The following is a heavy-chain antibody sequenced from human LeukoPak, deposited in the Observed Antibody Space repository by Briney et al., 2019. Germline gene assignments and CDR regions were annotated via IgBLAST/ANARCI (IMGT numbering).Heavy chain of an antibody. CDR2: ISGSGGST. J-gene: IGHJ6*03. CDR3: AKDPGAARRYYYYYMDV. V-gene: IGHV3-23*01. D-gene: IGHD6-6*01. Sequence: GGSLRLSCAASGFTFSSYAMHWVRQAPGKGLEWVAVISGSGGSTYYADSVKGRFTISRDNSKNTLYLQMNSLRAEDTAVYYCAKDPGAARRYYYYYMDVWGKGTTVTVSS. CDR1: GFTFSSYA.